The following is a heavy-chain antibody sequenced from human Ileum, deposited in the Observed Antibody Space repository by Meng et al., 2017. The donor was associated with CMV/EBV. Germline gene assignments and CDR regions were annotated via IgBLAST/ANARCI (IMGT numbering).Heavy chain of an antibody. CDR1: GDSISSYY. CDR3: ALYSVYAAFDF. D-gene: IGHD5/OR15-5a*01. CDR2: VYYSGST. V-gene: IGHV4-59*01. J-gene: IGHJ4*02. Sequence: GSLRLSCTVSGDSISSYYWSWIRQSPGKGLEWIGYVYYSGSTNYNPSLKSRVSMSIDTPKKKLSLKLTAVTTADAAVYYCALYSVYAAFDFWGQGTLVTSPQ.